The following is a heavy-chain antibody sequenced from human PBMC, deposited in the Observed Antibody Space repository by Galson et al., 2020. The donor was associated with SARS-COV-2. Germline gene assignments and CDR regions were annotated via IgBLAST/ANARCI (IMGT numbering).Heavy chain of an antibody. J-gene: IGHJ4*02. D-gene: IGHD6-13*01. CDR3: ARDIAAAGAL. V-gene: IGHV3-66*01. CDR1: GFTVSSKY. Sequence: GGSLRLSCAASGFTVSSKYMSWVRQAPGKGLEWVSVSYSGGSTYYADSVKGRFTISRDNSKNTLYLQMNSLRAEDTAVYYCARDIAAAGALWGQGTLITVSS. CDR2: SYSGGST.